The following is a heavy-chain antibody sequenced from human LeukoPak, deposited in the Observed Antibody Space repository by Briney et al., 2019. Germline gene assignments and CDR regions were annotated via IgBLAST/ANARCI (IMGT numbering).Heavy chain of an antibody. V-gene: IGHV3-53*01. Sequence: GGSLRLSCAASGFTVSSNYMTWVRQAPGKGLEWVSVIYSGGSTYYADSVKGRFTISRDKTKNMVYLQMNSLRAEDTAVYYCARDFGGSYYPDFDYWGQGTLVTVSS. CDR2: IYSGGST. CDR3: ARDFGGSYYPDFDY. D-gene: IGHD1-26*01. J-gene: IGHJ4*02. CDR1: GFTVSSNY.